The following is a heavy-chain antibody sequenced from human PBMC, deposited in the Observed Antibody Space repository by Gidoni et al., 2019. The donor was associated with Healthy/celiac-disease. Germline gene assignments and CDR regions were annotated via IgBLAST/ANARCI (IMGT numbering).Heavy chain of an antibody. CDR3: ARGAAGIRSWDAFDI. CDR2: IYSGGST. CDR1: GFTVSSNY. V-gene: IGHV3-53*01. J-gene: IGHJ3*02. D-gene: IGHD6-13*01. Sequence: EVQLVESGGGLIQPGGSLRLSCAASGFTVSSNYMSWVRQAPGKGLEWVSVIYSGGSTYYADSVKGRFTISRDNSKNTLYLQMNSLRAEDTAVYYCARGAAGIRSWDAFDIWGQGTMVTVSS.